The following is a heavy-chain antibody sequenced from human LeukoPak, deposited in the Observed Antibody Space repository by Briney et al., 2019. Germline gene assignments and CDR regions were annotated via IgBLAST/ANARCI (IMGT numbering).Heavy chain of an antibody. Sequence: GGSLRLSCAASGFTFSTYGMGWVRQAPGKGLEWVSAITGTGSNTYYADSVRGRFTISRDNSKNTLFLQMNSLRVEDTAVYYCGRAEDSNGYCVPNWFDPWGQGTLVTVSS. CDR3: GRAEDSNGYCVPNWFDP. CDR2: ITGTGSNT. V-gene: IGHV3-23*01. J-gene: IGHJ5*02. CDR1: GFTFSTYG. D-gene: IGHD6-25*01.